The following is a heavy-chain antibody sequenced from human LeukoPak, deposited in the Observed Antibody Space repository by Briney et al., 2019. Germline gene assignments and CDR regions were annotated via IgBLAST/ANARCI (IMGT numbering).Heavy chain of an antibody. D-gene: IGHD4-17*01. J-gene: IGHJ3*02. CDR3: ARDTLLYADSPDAFDM. CDR2: IETGGAST. V-gene: IGHV3-23*01. Sequence: GGSLRLSCAASGFTFSSYGMSWVRQAPGKGLEWVSAIETGGASTYYADSVKGRFSISRDNAKNSLYLQMNSLRDGDTAVYYCARDTLLYADSPDAFDMWGQGTMVTVSS. CDR1: GFTFSSYG.